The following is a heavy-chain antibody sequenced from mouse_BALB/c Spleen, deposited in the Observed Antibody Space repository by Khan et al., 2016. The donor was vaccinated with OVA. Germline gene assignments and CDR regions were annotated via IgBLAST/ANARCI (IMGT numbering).Heavy chain of an antibody. CDR3: ARKDYYDYDPFPY. CDR1: GYSITSEYT. Sequence: QLEESGPGLVKPSRSLSLTCTVTGYSITSEYTWNWIRQFPGNKLEWMGFISYSGNTRYNPSLKSRISITRDTSKNQFFLQLNSVTSEDTATYYCARKDYYDYDPFPYWGQGTLVTVSA. CDR2: ISYSGNT. V-gene: IGHV3-2*02. D-gene: IGHD2-4*01. J-gene: IGHJ3*01.